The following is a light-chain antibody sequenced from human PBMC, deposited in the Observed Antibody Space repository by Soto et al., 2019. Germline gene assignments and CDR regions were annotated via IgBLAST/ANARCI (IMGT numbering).Light chain of an antibody. J-gene: IGKJ1*01. CDR2: GAS. V-gene: IGKV3-20*01. CDR3: QKFRSSPLT. Sequence: EIMLTQSPGTLSLSPGERATLSCRASQSISNTYLVWYQQKPCQAPRLLIYGASSRASGIPHRFSGSGSGTDFTLTINRLEPEDFALYDCQKFRSSPLTFGQGTKVEIK. CDR1: QSISNTY.